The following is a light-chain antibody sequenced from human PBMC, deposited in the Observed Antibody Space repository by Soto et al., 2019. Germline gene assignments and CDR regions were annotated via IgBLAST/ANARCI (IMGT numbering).Light chain of an antibody. CDR1: QHISNF. V-gene: IGKV3-11*01. J-gene: IGKJ2*01. CDR3: QQRASWPPFT. Sequence: EIVLAQSPATLSLSPGERATLSCRASQHISNFLAWYQQRPGQAPRLLIYDASNRATGIPARFSGSGSGTDFTLTIVGLEPEDFAIYYCQQRASWPPFTFGQGTKLEV. CDR2: DAS.